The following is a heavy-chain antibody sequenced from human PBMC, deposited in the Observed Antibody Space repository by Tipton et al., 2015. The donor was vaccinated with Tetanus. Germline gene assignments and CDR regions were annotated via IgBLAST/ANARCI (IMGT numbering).Heavy chain of an antibody. CDR3: AKGDGSYPFDY. V-gene: IGHV3-23*01. Sequence: SLRLSCAASGLIFRDYLMTWVRQVPGKGLEWVSGISGSGGSTYYADSVKGRFTISRDNSKNTLYLQMNSLRAEDTAVYYCAKGDGSYPFDYWGQGTLVTVSS. CDR1: GLIFRDYL. CDR2: ISGSGGST. J-gene: IGHJ4*02. D-gene: IGHD1-26*01.